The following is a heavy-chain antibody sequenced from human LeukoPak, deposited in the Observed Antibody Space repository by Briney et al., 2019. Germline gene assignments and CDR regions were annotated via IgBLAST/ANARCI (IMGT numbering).Heavy chain of an antibody. V-gene: IGHV3-21*01. CDR2: ISSSSSYI. J-gene: IGHJ4*02. D-gene: IGHD3-22*01. Sequence: PGGSLRLSCAASGFTFSSYTMNWVRQAPGKGLEWVSSISSSSSYIYYADSVKGRFTISRDNAKNSLYLQMNSLRAEDTAVYYCARDRYYYDSSGSCFDYWGQGTLVTVSS. CDR1: GFTFSSYT. CDR3: ARDRYYYDSSGSCFDY.